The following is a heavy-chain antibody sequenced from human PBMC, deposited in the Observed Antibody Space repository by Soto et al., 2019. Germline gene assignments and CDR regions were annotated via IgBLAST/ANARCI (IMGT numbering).Heavy chain of an antibody. V-gene: IGHV3-74*01. CDR3: AKDRGVEVTTRFFDY. Sequence: GGSLRLSCAASGFTLSSYWMHWVRQAPGKGLVWVSRINSDGSSTSYADSVKGRFTISRDNAKNTLYLQMNSLRAEDTAVYYCAKDRGVEVTTRFFDYWGQGTLVTSPQ. CDR2: INSDGSST. CDR1: GFTLSSYW. D-gene: IGHD4-17*01. J-gene: IGHJ4*02.